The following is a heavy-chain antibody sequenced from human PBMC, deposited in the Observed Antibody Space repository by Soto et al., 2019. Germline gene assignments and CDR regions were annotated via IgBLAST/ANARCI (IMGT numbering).Heavy chain of an antibody. CDR3: ATNVDTATCFGY. V-gene: IGHV4-59*03. J-gene: IGHJ4*02. D-gene: IGHD5-18*01. CDR2: IYHTGST. CDR1: GGSIDNYY. Sequence: SETLSLTCTVSGGSIDNYYWSWIRQAPGKGLEWIGYIYHTGSTDYNPSLKSRVTISVATSRQQFSLHLTSVTAADTAVYYCATNVDTATCFGYWGQGALVSVSS.